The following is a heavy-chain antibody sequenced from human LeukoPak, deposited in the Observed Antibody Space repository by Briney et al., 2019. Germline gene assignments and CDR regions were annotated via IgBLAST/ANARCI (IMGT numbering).Heavy chain of an antibody. Sequence: SETLSLTCTVSGGSISSYYWSWIRQPQGKGLEWIGHIYYSGSTNYNPSLKSRVTISVDTSKNQFSLKLSSVTAADTAVYYCARTDTHYYDSSGYYYTDYWGQGTLVTVSS. CDR2: IYYSGST. D-gene: IGHD3-22*01. CDR1: GGSISSYY. CDR3: ARTDTHYYDSSGYYYTDY. V-gene: IGHV4-59*01. J-gene: IGHJ4*02.